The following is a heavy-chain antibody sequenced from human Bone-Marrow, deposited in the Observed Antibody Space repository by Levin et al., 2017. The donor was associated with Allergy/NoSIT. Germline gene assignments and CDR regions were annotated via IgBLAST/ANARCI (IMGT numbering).Heavy chain of an antibody. V-gene: IGHV3-72*01. J-gene: IGHJ6*03. CDR2: SRNKANSYTT. D-gene: IGHD3-10*01. Sequence: GGSLRLSCVVSGFTFSDHYMDWFRQAPGKGLEWVGRSRNKANSYTTEYAASVKGRFTISRDDSKSSLYLQMNSLKTEDMAVYYCAIAIEIGVRRYYMDVWGEGTTVTVSS. CDR3: AIAIEIGVRRYYMDV. CDR1: GFTFSDHY.